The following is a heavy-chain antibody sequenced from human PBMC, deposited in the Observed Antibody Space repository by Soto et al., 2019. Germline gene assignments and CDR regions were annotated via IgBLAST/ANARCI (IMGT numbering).Heavy chain of an antibody. D-gene: IGHD3-3*01. CDR3: ARDPYYWSGYYGAFDI. V-gene: IGHV3-48*02. CDR2: ISSSSSTI. CDR1: GVTCSSYS. Sequence: PGGSLRHSCAASGVTCSSYSMNLVRQAPGRGLEWLSYISSSSSTIYYADSVKGRFTISRDNAKNSLYLQMNSLRDEDTAVYYCARDPYYWSGYYGAFDIWGQGTMVTVSS. J-gene: IGHJ3*02.